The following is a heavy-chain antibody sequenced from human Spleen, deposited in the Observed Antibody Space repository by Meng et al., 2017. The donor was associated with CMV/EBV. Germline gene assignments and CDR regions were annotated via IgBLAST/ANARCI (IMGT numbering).Heavy chain of an antibody. CDR3: ARVGSIVARRVWFDP. Sequence: GESLKISCAASGFIVSSDNMNWVRQAPGKGLEWMGWVNPTSGGTNYAQRFQGRVTMTRDTSISTAYMELSRLTSDDTAVYYCARVGSIVARRVWFDPWGQGTLVTVSS. D-gene: IGHD6-6*01. CDR2: VNPTSGGT. V-gene: IGHV1-2*02. CDR1: GFIVSSDN. J-gene: IGHJ5*02.